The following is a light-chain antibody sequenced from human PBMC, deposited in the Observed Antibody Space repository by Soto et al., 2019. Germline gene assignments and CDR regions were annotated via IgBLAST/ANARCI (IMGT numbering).Light chain of an antibody. CDR1: QSVSSSY. J-gene: IGKJ1*01. CDR3: QQYNRSPWT. V-gene: IGKV3-20*01. Sequence: EIVLTQSPGTLSLSPGERATLSCSASQSVSSSYLAWSQQRTGQAPRLLIYETSNRATGIPDRFSGSGSGTEFTLTISSLQPDDFATYYCQQYNRSPWTFGQGTKVDIK. CDR2: ETS.